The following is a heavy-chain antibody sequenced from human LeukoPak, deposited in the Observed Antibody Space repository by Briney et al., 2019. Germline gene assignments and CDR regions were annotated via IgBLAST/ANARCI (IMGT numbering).Heavy chain of an antibody. V-gene: IGHV3-21*01. CDR3: ARTQTMTAVTTYDS. Sequence: GGSLRLSCAASGFTFSSYSMNWVRQAPGKGLEWVSSISSSSSYIYYADSVKGRFTISRDNAKNSLYLQMNSLRAEDTAVYYCARTQTMTAVTTYDSWGQGTLVTVSS. CDR1: GFTFSSYS. J-gene: IGHJ5*01. CDR2: ISSSSSYI. D-gene: IGHD4-17*01.